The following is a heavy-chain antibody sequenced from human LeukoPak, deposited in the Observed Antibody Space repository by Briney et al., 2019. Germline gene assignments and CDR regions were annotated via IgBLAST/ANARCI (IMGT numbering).Heavy chain of an antibody. CDR1: GGSISSSDYY. CDR3: ARLHYYYGMDV. V-gene: IGHV4-39*01. Sequence: SETLSLTCSVSGGSISSSDYYWGWIRQPPGKGLEWIASIYYTGGPYYNSSLKSRVTISVDTSKNKFSLKLNSVTAADTAVYFCARLHYYYGMDVWGHGTTATVSS. J-gene: IGHJ6*02. CDR2: IYYTGGP.